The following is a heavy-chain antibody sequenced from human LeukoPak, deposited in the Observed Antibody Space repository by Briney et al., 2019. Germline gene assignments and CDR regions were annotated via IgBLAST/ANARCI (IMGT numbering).Heavy chain of an antibody. J-gene: IGHJ4*02. CDR2: IRRRCSTI. CDR3: ARVSTGSSSDHLGY. D-gene: IGHD6-6*01. CDR1: GFTFSSYE. V-gene: IGHV3-48*03. Sequence: GGSLRLSCAASGFTFSSYEMNWVREAPGEGLEWVSYIRRRCSTIYYADSVKGRFTISRDNAKQLLYLKINSLRAEDTAVYYCARVSTGSSSDHLGYWGQGTLVTVSS.